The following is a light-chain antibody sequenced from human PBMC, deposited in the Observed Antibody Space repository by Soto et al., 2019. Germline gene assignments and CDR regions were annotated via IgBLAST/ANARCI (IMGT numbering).Light chain of an antibody. V-gene: IGLV3-1*01. Sequence: YELTQPPSVSVSPGQTASITCSGDKLGDKYACWYQQKPGQSPVLVIYQDSKRPSGIPERFSGSNSGNTATLTISGTQAMDEADYYCQAWDSSTADYVFGTGTKLTVL. CDR3: QAWDSSTADYV. CDR1: KLGDKY. J-gene: IGLJ1*01. CDR2: QDS.